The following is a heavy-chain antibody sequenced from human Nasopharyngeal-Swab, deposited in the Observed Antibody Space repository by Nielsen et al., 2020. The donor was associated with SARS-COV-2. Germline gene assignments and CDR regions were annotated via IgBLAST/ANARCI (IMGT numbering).Heavy chain of an antibody. Sequence: GGSLRLSCVASGFTFSDYYMSWIRQAPGKGLEWVSYMSNSGSTIYYADSVKGRFTISRDNAKNTLYLQMNSLRAEDTAVYYCANEVCGSDTCYSFDSWGQGTLVTVSS. CDR1: GFTFSDYY. J-gene: IGHJ4*02. CDR2: MSNSGSTI. CDR3: ANEVCGSDTCYSFDS. V-gene: IGHV3-11*04. D-gene: IGHD2-15*01.